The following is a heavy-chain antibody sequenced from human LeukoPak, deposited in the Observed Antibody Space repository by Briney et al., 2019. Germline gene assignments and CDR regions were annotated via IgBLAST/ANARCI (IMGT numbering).Heavy chain of an antibody. Sequence: SETLSLTCTVSGGYIGSYYWSWIRQPAGKGLEWIGRIYTSENTEYNPSLKSRVTMSVDMSTSQFSLRLTSVTAAAAAVYYCAREADYGDYSKSFYYMDVWGKGTTVTVSS. CDR2: IYTSENT. CDR1: GGYIGSYY. CDR3: AREADYGDYSKSFYYMDV. V-gene: IGHV4-4*07. J-gene: IGHJ6*03. D-gene: IGHD4-17*01.